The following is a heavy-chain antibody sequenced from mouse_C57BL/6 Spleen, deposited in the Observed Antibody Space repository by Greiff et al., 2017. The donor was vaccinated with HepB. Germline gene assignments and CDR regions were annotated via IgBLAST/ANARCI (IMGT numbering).Heavy chain of an antibody. D-gene: IGHD4-1*02. V-gene: IGHV1-54*01. CDR1: GYAFTNYL. CDR3: ARGGNWDRGGIAY. Sequence: QVQLQQSGAELVRPGTSVKVSCKASGYAFTNYLIEWVKQRPGQGLEWIGVINPGSGGTNYNEKFKGKATLTADKSSSTAYMQLSSLTSEDSAVYFCARGGNWDRGGIAYWGQGTLVTVSA. CDR2: INPGSGGT. J-gene: IGHJ3*01.